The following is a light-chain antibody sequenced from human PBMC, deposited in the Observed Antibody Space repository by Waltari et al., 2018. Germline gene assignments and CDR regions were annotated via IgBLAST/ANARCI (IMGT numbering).Light chain of an antibody. Sequence: QSALTQPASVSGSPGQSITISCTGTTSDLGRYNHVPWYQQPPGKAPKLIIFDVSSRPSGVSNRFSGSKSANTASLIISGLQAEDEADYYCCSFTSSSTWVFGGGTKLTVL. CDR3: CSFTSSSTWV. CDR2: DVS. V-gene: IGLV2-14*03. CDR1: TSDLGRYNH. J-gene: IGLJ3*02.